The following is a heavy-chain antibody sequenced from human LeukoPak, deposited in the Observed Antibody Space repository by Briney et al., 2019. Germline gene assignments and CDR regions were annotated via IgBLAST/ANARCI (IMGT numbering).Heavy chain of an antibody. V-gene: IGHV1-69*13. CDR1: GGTFSSYA. CDR3: ARKVRGGNWFDP. D-gene: IGHD3-10*01. Sequence: ASVKVSCKASGGTFSSYAISWVRQAPGQGLEWMGGIIPIFGTANYAQKFQGRVTITADESTSAAYMELSSLRSEDTAVYYCARKVRGGNWFDPWGQGTLVTVSS. J-gene: IGHJ5*02. CDR2: IIPIFGTA.